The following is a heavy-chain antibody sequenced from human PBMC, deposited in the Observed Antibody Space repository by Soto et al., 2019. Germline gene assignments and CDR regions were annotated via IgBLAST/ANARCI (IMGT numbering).Heavy chain of an antibody. D-gene: IGHD2-8*01. V-gene: IGHV1-18*01. CDR2: ISAYNGNT. Sequence: ASVKVSCKASGYTFTSYGISWVRQAPGQGLEWMGWISAYNGNTNYAQKLQGRVTMTTDTSTTTAYMELTSLTSDDTAIYYCARAISLIMAAPAYWGQGTLVTVSS. CDR1: GYTFTSYG. CDR3: ARAISLIMAAPAY. J-gene: IGHJ4*02.